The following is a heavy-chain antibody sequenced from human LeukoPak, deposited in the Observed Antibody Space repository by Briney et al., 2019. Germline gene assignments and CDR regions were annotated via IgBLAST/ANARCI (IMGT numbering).Heavy chain of an antibody. D-gene: IGHD1-26*01. Sequence: GGSLRLSCAASGFTFSSYEMNWVRQAPGKGLEWVSYISSSGSTIYYADSVKGRFTISRDNAKNSLYLQMNSLRAEDTAVYYCARDSGIVGATRQYYYYGMDVWGQGTTVTVSS. CDR1: GFTFSSYE. V-gene: IGHV3-48*03. CDR3: ARDSGIVGATRQYYYYGMDV. J-gene: IGHJ6*02. CDR2: ISSSGSTI.